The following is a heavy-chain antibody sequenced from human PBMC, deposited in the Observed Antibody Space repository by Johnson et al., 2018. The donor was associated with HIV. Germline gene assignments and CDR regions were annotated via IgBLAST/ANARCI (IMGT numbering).Heavy chain of an antibody. Sequence: VESGGGVVQPGRSLRLSCAASGFTFSSYAMHWVRQAPGKGLEWVAFIRYDGSNKYYADSVKGRFTISRDNSKNTLYLQMNSLRAEDTAVYYCAKLPGGNSGFVDALDIWGQGTMVTVSS. CDR3: AKLPGGNSGFVDALDI. CDR2: IRYDGSNK. J-gene: IGHJ3*02. D-gene: IGHD4-23*01. CDR1: GFTFSSYA. V-gene: IGHV3-30*02.